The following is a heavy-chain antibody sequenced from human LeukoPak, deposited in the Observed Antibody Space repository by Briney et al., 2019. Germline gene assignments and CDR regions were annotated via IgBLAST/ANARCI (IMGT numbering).Heavy chain of an antibody. J-gene: IGHJ4*02. V-gene: IGHV3-66*01. CDR3: AGSGGGALDF. Sequence: PGGSLRLSCAVSGFSVNRIFWTWVRQAPGKGLEWVSVIYGGGNTYYADSVKGRFTISTDSSKNTLYLQMNNLRVEDAALYYCAGSGGGALDFWGQGALVTVSS. CDR1: GFSVNRIF. CDR2: IYGGGNT. D-gene: IGHD1-26*01.